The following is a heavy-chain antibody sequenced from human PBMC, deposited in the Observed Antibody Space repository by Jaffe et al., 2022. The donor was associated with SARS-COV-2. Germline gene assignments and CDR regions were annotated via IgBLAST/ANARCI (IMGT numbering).Heavy chain of an antibody. CDR3: ARFRGMDV. J-gene: IGHJ6*02. CDR1: GFTFSSYW. CDR2: IKEDGSEK. V-gene: IGHV3-7*01. Sequence: EVQLVESGGGLVQPGGSLRLSCAASGFTFSSYWMTWVRQAPGKGLEYMASIKEDGSEKKYVDSVKGRFTISRDNAENSLYLQMNSLRVEDTAVYYCARFRGMDVWGQGTTVTVSS.